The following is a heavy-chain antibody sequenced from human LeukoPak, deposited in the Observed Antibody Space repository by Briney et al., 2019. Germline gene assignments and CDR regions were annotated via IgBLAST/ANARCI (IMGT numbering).Heavy chain of an antibody. D-gene: IGHD6-13*01. CDR1: GGSISSGSYY. CDR2: IYTSGST. Sequence: PSETLSLTCTVSGGSISSGSYYWSWIRQPAGKGLEWIGRIYTSGSTNYNPSLKSRVTISVDTSKNQFSLKLSSVTAADTAVYYCARERGNIATYFDPWGQGTLVTVSS. J-gene: IGHJ5*02. CDR3: ARERGNIATYFDP. V-gene: IGHV4-61*02.